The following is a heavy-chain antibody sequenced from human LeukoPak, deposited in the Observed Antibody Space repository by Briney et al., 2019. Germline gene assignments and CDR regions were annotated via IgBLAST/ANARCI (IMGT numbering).Heavy chain of an antibody. CDR1: GFTLSSHW. CDR2: IRYDGSNK. D-gene: IGHD6-13*01. Sequence: GGSLRLSCAASGFTLSSHWMSWVRQAPGKGLEWVAFIRYDGSNKYYADSVKGRFTISRDKSKNTLYLQMTSLRAEDTAVYYCAKDLKVAAGPMDVWGKGTTVTVSP. V-gene: IGHV3-30*02. CDR3: AKDLKVAAGPMDV. J-gene: IGHJ6*04.